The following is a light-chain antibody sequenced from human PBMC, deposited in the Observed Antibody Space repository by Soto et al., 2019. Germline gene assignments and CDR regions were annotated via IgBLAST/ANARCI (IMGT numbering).Light chain of an antibody. CDR1: QSVGNNY. J-gene: IGKJ4*01. CDR2: DAS. CDR3: QQYGRTPLT. Sequence: EIMLTQSPGTLSLSPGEGATLSCRASQSVGNNYLAWYQQKPGQAPRFLMYDASTRATGIPDRFSGSGSGTDFTLTISRLESEDFAVYYCQQYGRTPLTFGGGTKVEIK. V-gene: IGKV3-20*01.